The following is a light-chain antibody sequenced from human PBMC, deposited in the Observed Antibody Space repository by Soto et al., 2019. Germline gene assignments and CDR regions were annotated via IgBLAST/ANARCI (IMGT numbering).Light chain of an antibody. Sequence: EIVMTQSPATLSVSPGERATLSCRASQSVSSKLAWYQQKPGQAPRLLIYGASTRATGIPARFSGIGSGTQFTLTISSLQSEDFAVYYCQQYNNWPPGTFGGGTKVDIK. CDR1: QSVSSK. V-gene: IGKV3-15*01. CDR3: QQYNNWPPGT. J-gene: IGKJ4*01. CDR2: GAS.